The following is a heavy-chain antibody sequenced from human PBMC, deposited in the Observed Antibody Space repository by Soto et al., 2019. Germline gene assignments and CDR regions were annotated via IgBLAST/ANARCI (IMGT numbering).Heavy chain of an antibody. Sequence: QVQLVQSGAEVKKPGASVKVSCKASGYTFISYGISWVRQAPGQGLEWMGWISTYNGNTNYAQNLQGRVTMTTDTPTSTASMELRSLRPDVTAVYYCARDNPLFDYWGQGTRVTVSS. V-gene: IGHV1-18*01. J-gene: IGHJ4*02. CDR2: ISTYNGNT. CDR1: GYTFISYG. CDR3: ARDNPLFDY.